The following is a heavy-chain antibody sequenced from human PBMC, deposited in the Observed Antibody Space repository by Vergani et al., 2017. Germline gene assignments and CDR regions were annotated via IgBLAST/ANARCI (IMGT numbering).Heavy chain of an antibody. CDR1: GFTFSSYA. D-gene: IGHD5-12*01. J-gene: IGHJ4*02. V-gene: IGHV3-23*01. CDR2: ISGSGGST. Sequence: EVQLLESGGGLVQPGGSLRLSCAASGFTFSSYAMSWVRQAPGKGLEWVSAISGSGGSTYYADSVKGRFTISRDNSKNTLYLQMNSLRAEDTAVYYCARDLREWLRLGGPFDYWGQGTLVTVSS. CDR3: ARDLREWLRLGGPFDY.